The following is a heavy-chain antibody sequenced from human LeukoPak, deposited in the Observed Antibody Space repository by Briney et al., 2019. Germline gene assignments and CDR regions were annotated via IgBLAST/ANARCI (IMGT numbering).Heavy chain of an antibody. CDR3: ARAPGIVGKLAY. D-gene: IGHD1-26*01. V-gene: IGHV1-2*02. CDR1: GYTFIDYY. Sequence: ASVKVSCKTSGYTFIDYYIHWVRQAPGQGLEWMGWINPNTGGTNYAQKFQGRVIITRETSISTAYMDLSRLRSDDTAVYYCARAPGIVGKLAYWGQGTLVIVSS. J-gene: IGHJ4*02. CDR2: INPNTGGT.